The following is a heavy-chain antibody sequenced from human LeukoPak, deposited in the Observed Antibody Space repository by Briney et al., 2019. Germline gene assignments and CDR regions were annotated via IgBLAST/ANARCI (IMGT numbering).Heavy chain of an antibody. D-gene: IGHD3-3*01. CDR3: ASGYYDFWSGYSYDY. J-gene: IGHJ4*02. CDR2: INPNSGGT. CDR1: GYTFTGYY. V-gene: IGHV1-2*02. Sequence: VASVTVSCKASGYTFTGYYMHWVRQAPGQGLEWMGWINPNSGGTNYAQKFQGRVTMTRGTSISTAYMELSRLRSDDTAVYYCASGYYDFWSGYSYDYWGQGTLVTVSS.